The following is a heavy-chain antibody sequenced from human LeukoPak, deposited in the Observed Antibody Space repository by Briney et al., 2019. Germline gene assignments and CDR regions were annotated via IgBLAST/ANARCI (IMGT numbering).Heavy chain of an antibody. CDR3: ASGMGGSYYLNY. Sequence: GGFLRLSCAASGFTFSRCVMNWVRQAPGKGLEWVSGISSSGGSTYSADSVRGRFTISRDNSKNTLYLQLNSLRAEDTAVYYCASGMGGSYYLNYWGQGTLVTVSS. J-gene: IGHJ4*02. D-gene: IGHD1-26*01. CDR2: ISSSGGST. V-gene: IGHV3-23*01. CDR1: GFTFSRCV.